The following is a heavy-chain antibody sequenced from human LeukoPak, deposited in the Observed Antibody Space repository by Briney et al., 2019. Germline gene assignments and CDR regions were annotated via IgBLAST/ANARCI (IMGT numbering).Heavy chain of an antibody. Sequence: SQTLSLTCTVSGGSISSGGYYWSWIRQPPGKGLEWIGYIYHSGSTYYNPSLKSRVTISVDRSKNQFSLKLSSVTAADTAVYYCARVVGEYSSSSGFDCWGQGTLVTVSS. D-gene: IGHD6-6*01. CDR2: IYHSGST. J-gene: IGHJ4*02. V-gene: IGHV4-30-2*01. CDR3: ARVVGEYSSSSGFDC. CDR1: GGSISSGGYY.